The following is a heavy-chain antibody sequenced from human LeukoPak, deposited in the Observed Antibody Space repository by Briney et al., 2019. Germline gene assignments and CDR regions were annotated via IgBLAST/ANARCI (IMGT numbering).Heavy chain of an antibody. Sequence: PSETLSLTCTVSGGSISSYYWSWIRQPPGKGLEWIGYIYYSGSTNYNPSLKSRVTISVDTSKNQFSLKLSSVTAEDTAVYYCASSGYSYGTFDYWGQGTLVPVSS. D-gene: IGHD5-18*01. V-gene: IGHV4-59*08. J-gene: IGHJ4*02. CDR2: IYYSGST. CDR3: ASSGYSYGTFDY. CDR1: GGSISSYY.